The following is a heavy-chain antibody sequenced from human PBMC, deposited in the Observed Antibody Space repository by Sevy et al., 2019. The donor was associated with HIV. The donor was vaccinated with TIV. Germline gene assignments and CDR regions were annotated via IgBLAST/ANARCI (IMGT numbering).Heavy chain of an antibody. V-gene: IGHV1-3*01. D-gene: IGHD3-16*01. Sequence: ASVKVSCKASGYNFIFSAIHWVRQAPGQRLEGMGWINAGNGNTKYSQKFKGRVTITRDTSATTAYMELSSLGSEDTAVYFCARERGGVKLFDYWGQGALVTVSS. CDR3: ARERGGVKLFDY. J-gene: IGHJ4*02. CDR1: GYNFIFSA. CDR2: INAGNGNT.